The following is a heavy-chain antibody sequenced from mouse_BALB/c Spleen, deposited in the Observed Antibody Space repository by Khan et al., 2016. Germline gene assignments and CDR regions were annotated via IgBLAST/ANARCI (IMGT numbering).Heavy chain of an antibody. CDR2: ISYSGST. V-gene: IGHV3-2*02. CDR3: ANYYGYAMDY. Sequence: VQLKQSGPGLVKPSQSLSLTCTVTGYSITSDYAWNWIRQFPGNKLEWMGYISYSGSTSYNPSLKSRISITRDTSKNQFFRQLNSVTTDDTATYYCANYYGYAMDYWVQGTSVTVSS. J-gene: IGHJ4*01. D-gene: IGHD1-1*01. CDR1: GYSITSDYA.